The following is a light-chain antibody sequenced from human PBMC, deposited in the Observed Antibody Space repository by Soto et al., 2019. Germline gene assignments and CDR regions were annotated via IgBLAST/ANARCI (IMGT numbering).Light chain of an antibody. J-gene: IGKJ1*01. CDR3: QQYNNWPQT. CDR1: QSVSSN. CDR2: GAS. V-gene: IGKV3-15*01. Sequence: EIMMSQSPATLSVSPGERATLSCRASQSVSSNLAWYQQKPGQAPRLLIYGASTRATGIPARFSGSGSGTEYTPTISSLQSEDFAVYYCQQYNNWPQTFGQGTKVDIK.